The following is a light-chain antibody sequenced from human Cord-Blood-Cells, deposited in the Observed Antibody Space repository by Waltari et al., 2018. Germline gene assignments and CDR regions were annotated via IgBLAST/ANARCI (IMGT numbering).Light chain of an antibody. CDR2: DAS. CDR1: QSISSW. CDR3: QQYNSYSYT. V-gene: IGKV1-5*01. J-gene: IGKJ2*01. Sequence: DIQMTQSPSTLSASVGDRVTIPCRASQSISSWLAWYQQKPGKAPKLLIYDASSLESGVTSGFSGSGSGTEFTLTISSLQPDDFATYYCQQYNSYSYTFGQGTKLEIK.